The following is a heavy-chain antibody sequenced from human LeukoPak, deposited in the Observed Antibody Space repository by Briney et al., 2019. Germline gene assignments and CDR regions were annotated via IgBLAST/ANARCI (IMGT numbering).Heavy chain of an antibody. Sequence: GGSLRLSCAASGFTFDDYAMHWVRQAPGKGLEWVSGISWNSVGIGYADSVKGRFTISRDNAKNSLYLQMNSLRAEDTALYYCARSCRSGYYSGFDYWGQGTLVTVST. CDR2: ISWNSVGI. D-gene: IGHD3-3*01. CDR1: GFTFDDYA. J-gene: IGHJ4*02. CDR3: ARSCRSGYYSGFDY. V-gene: IGHV3-9*01.